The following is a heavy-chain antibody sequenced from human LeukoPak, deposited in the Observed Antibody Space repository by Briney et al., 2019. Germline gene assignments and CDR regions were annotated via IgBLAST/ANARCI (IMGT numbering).Heavy chain of an antibody. CDR2: IKRKAGGGPT. J-gene: IGHJ3*02. CDR3: STNQALDI. CDR1: GFIFSDAW. Sequence: GGSLRLSCAASGFIFSDAWMTWVRQAPGKGLEWVGRIKRKAGGGPTDYAAPVKGRFTISRDDSKNTLYLQMNSLKIEDTAVYFCSTNQALDIWGQGTKVTVSS. V-gene: IGHV3-15*01.